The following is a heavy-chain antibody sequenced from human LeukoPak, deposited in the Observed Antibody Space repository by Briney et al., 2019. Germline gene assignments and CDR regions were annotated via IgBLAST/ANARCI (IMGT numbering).Heavy chain of an antibody. CDR3: ARVGVLSSSWLLY. CDR2: ISSSGSTI. Sequence: GGSLRLSCVASGFTFSSYEMNWVRQAPGKGLEWVSYISSSGSTIYYADSVKGRFTISRDNAKNSLYLQMNSLRAEDTAVYYCARVGVLSSSWLLYWGQGTLVTISS. CDR1: GFTFSSYE. J-gene: IGHJ4*02. V-gene: IGHV3-48*03. D-gene: IGHD6-13*01.